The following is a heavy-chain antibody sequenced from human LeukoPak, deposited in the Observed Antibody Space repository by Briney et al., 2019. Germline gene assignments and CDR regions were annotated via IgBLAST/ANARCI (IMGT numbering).Heavy chain of an antibody. Sequence: SQTLSLTCAISGDSVSSNSAAWNWIRQSPSRGLEWLGRTYYRSKGYNDYAVSVKSPITINPAPSKNQFSLQLNSVTPEDTAVYYCARDERDYYDSSGLDPWGQETLVTVSS. CDR1: GDSVSSNSAA. J-gene: IGHJ5*02. CDR3: ARDERDYYDSSGLDP. D-gene: IGHD3-22*01. V-gene: IGHV6-1*01. CDR2: TYYRSKGYN.